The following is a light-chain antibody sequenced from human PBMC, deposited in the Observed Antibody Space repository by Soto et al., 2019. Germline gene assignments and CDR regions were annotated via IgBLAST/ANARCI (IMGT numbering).Light chain of an antibody. CDR3: QQYNSYS. CDR1: QSISSW. J-gene: IGKJ1*01. CDR2: DAS. Sequence: DIQMTQSPSTLSASVGDRVTITCRASQSISSWLAWYQQKPGKAPKLLIYDASSLESGVPSRFSGSGSGTEFTLTISSLQPDDFATYYCQQYNSYSFGQGTKVHIK. V-gene: IGKV1-5*01.